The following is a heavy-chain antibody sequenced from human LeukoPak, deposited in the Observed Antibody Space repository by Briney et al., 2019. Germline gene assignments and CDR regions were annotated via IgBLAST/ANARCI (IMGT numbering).Heavy chain of an antibody. CDR1: GFTFSSYG. D-gene: IGHD4-17*01. CDR2: IRYDGSNK. J-gene: IGHJ4*02. CDR3: AMTPDGDPYYFDY. V-gene: IGHV3-30*02. Sequence: GGSLRLSCAASGFTFSSYGMHWVRQAPGKGLEWVAFIRYDGSNKYYADSVKGRFTISRDNSKNTLYLQMNSLRAEDTAVYYCAMTPDGDPYYFDYWGQGTLVTVSS.